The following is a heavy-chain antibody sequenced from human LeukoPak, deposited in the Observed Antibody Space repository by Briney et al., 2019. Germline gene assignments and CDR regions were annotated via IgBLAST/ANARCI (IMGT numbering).Heavy chain of an antibody. CDR2: IYTSGST. D-gene: IGHD3-10*01. J-gene: IGHJ4*02. V-gene: IGHV4-61*02. Sequence: SQTLSLTCTVSGGSISSGSYYWSWIRQPAGKGLEWIGRIYTSGSTNYNPSLKSRVTISVDTSKNQFSLKLSSVTAADTAVYYCARDGYGSGSYWGQGTLVTVSS. CDR3: ARDGYGSGSY. CDR1: GGSISSGSYY.